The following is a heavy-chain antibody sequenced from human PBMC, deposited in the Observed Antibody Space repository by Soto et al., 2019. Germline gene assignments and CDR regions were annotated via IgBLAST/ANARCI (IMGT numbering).Heavy chain of an antibody. CDR1: GFTFSSFW. J-gene: IGHJ4*02. V-gene: IGHV3-7*04. Sequence: EVQLVESGGGLVQPGGSLRLSCAASGFTFSSFWMSWVRQAPGKGLEWVANIIQDGRDKYCVDSVKGRFTISRDNAKNSLYLQMNSLRVEDTAVYYCTTELGFGDRGDYWGQGTLVTVSS. D-gene: IGHD3-10*01. CDR3: TTELGFGDRGDY. CDR2: IIQDGRDK.